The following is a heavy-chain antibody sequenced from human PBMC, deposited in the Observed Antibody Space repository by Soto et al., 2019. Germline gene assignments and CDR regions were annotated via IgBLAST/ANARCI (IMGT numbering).Heavy chain of an antibody. CDR2: IYYSGST. Sequence: QVQLQESGPGLVKPSETLSLTCTVSNGSIINYYWSWIRQPPGKGLEWIGFIYYSGSTNYNPYLKGRVTMSVDMSRNQLSLKLNSVTAADTAVYYCASRLTLPTTTGDAFDLWGQGTTVTVSS. CDR1: NGSIINYY. D-gene: IGHD1-26*01. CDR3: ASRLTLPTTTGDAFDL. V-gene: IGHV4-59*01. J-gene: IGHJ3*01.